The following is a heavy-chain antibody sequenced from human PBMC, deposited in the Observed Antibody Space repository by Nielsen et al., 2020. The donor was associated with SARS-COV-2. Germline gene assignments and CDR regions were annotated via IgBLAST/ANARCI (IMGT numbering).Heavy chain of an antibody. D-gene: IGHD3-22*01. CDR2: ISSNGGTT. V-gene: IGHV3-64D*09. J-gene: IGHJ4*02. CDR1: GFSFSTYA. Sequence: GESLKISCSASGFSFSTYAMHWVRQAPEKGLEYVSLISSNGGTTYYAEPVKGRFAISRDNSKNTLHLQMSNLRPEDTAVYYCARDSWDSLRYFVHWGQGAQVTVSS. CDR3: ARDSWDSLRYFVH.